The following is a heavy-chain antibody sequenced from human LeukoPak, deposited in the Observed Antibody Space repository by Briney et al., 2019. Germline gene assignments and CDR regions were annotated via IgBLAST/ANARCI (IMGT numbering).Heavy chain of an antibody. CDR3: AKDPDFSADY. V-gene: IGHV3-30*18. J-gene: IGHJ4*02. CDR2: ISYDGSNK. CDR1: GFTFSSYG. Sequence: PGGSLRLSCAASGFTFSSYGMHWVRQAPGKGLEWVAVISYDGSNKYYADSVKGRFTISRDNSKNTLYLQMNSLRAEDTAVYYCAKDPDFSADYWGQGTLVTVSS. D-gene: IGHD3/OR15-3a*01.